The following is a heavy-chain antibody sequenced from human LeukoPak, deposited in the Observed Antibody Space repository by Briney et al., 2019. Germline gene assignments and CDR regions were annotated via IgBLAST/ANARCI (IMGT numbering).Heavy chain of an antibody. CDR2: IYYSGST. Sequence: SETLSLTCTVSGGSISSYYWSWIRQPPGKGLEWIRYIYYSGSTNYNPSLKSRVTISVDTSKNQFSLKLSSVTAADTAVYYCARHDYYDSSGYYSNAFDIWGQGTMVTVSS. V-gene: IGHV4-59*08. CDR1: GGSISSYY. CDR3: ARHDYYDSSGYYSNAFDI. J-gene: IGHJ3*02. D-gene: IGHD3-22*01.